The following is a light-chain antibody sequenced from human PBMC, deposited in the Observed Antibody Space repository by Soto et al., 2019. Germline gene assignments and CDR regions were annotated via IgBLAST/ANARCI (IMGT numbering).Light chain of an antibody. Sequence: EIMLTQSPATLSVSPGGRATLSCRASQSISDTLAWYQQKPGQAPRLLIYGASNRATGIPDRFSGSGSGTEFTLSISSLRPEDSAVYYCQQFNVWPLTFGGGTKVDIK. V-gene: IGKV3D-15*01. CDR3: QQFNVWPLT. CDR1: QSISDT. J-gene: IGKJ4*01. CDR2: GAS.